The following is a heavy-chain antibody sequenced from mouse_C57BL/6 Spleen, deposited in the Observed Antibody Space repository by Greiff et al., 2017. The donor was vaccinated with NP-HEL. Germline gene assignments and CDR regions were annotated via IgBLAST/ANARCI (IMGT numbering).Heavy chain of an antibody. CDR3: DRGYYGNPEAMDY. V-gene: IGHV1-7*01. J-gene: IGHJ4*01. CDR1: GYTFTSYW. Sequence: VQLQQSGAELAKPGASVKLSCKASGYTFTSYWMHWVKQRPGQGLEWIGYINPSSGYTKYNQKFKDKATLTADKSSSTAYMQLSSLTYEDSAVYYGDRGYYGNPEAMDYWGQGPSVTVSS. D-gene: IGHD2-1*01. CDR2: INPSSGYT.